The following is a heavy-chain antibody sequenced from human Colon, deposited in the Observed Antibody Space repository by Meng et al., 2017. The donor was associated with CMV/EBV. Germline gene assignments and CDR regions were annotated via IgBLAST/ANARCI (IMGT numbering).Heavy chain of an antibody. CDR3: ARDPKVLDTTLATGF. J-gene: IGHJ4*02. D-gene: IGHD5-18*01. V-gene: IGHV3-21*01. CDR2: ISPTSTDI. CDR1: EVTFKTYN. Sequence: GGSLRLSCVGSEVTFKTYNIHWVRQAPGKGLEWVSSISPTSTDIYHADSVKGRFTVSRDNAQNSVYLQMNSLRAEDTAVYYCARDPKVLDTTLATGFWGQGTLVTSPQ.